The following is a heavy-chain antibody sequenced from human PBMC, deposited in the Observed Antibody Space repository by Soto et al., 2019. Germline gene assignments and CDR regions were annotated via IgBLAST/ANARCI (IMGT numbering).Heavy chain of an antibody. CDR1: GFTFGSYE. V-gene: IGHV3-48*03. J-gene: IGHJ4*02. CDR2: ISTSGDTI. Sequence: GGSLRLSCAASGFTFGSYEMHWVRQAPGEGLDWVSYISTSGDTIYYADSVQGRFTISRDNAKNSLYLQMNSLRAEDTAVYYCVREGLYFFDYWGQGTLVTVSS. CDR3: VREGLYFFDY.